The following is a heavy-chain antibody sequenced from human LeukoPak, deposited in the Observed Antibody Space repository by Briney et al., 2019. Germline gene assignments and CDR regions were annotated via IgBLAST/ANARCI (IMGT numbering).Heavy chain of an antibody. V-gene: IGHV3-30-3*01. J-gene: IGHJ3*02. CDR2: ISYDGSNK. Sequence: GGSLRLSCAASGFTFSSYAMHWVRQAPGQGLEGVAVISYDGSNKYYADAVKGRFTISRDNSKNTLYLQMNSLRAEDTAVYYCARGILRRAFDIWGQGTMVTVSS. CDR3: ARGILRRAFDI. CDR1: GFTFSSYA. D-gene: IGHD3-3*01.